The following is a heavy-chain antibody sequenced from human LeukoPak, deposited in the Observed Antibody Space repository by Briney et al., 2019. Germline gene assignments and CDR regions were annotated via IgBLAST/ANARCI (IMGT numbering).Heavy chain of an antibody. J-gene: IGHJ4*02. CDR1: GFTFSNSW. D-gene: IGHD3-10*01. CDR3: ARISVVSRSGPLDY. CDR2: ISPDGSGT. V-gene: IGHV3-74*01. Sequence: PGGSLRLSCAASGFTFSNSWMHWVRQAPGKGLVWVSRISPDGSGTTYADSVKGRLSISRDNSKNTLYLEMNSLRAEDAAVYYCARISVVSRSGPLDYWGQGTLVTVSS.